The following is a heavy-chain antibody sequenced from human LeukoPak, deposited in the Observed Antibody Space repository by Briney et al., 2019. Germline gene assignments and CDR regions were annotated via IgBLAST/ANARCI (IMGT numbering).Heavy chain of an antibody. CDR3: ARAYCSGGSCYPYYYYMDV. J-gene: IGHJ6*03. V-gene: IGHV3-30*04. CDR2: ISYDGSNK. D-gene: IGHD2-15*01. CDR1: RFTFSSYP. Sequence: GGSLRLSCEASRFTFSSYPMHWVRQAPGKGLEWVAVISYDGSNKYYADSVKGRFTISRDNSKNTLYLQMNSLRAEDTAVYYCARAYCSGGSCYPYYYYMDVWGKGTTVTISS.